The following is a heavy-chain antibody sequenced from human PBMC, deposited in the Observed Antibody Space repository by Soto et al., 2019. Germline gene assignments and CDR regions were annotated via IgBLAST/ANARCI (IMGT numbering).Heavy chain of an antibody. CDR1: GFTFSSYE. D-gene: IGHD1-20*01. CDR3: AKDRMDHNSVWDPFDV. CDR2: ISSSGSTI. Sequence: GGSLRLSCAASGFTFSSYEMNWVRQAPGKWLEWVSYISSSGSTIYYADSAKGRFTISRDNSKKMLFLQMNSLRADDTAVYYCAKDRMDHNSVWDPFDVWGPGXVVTVPS. J-gene: IGHJ3*01. V-gene: IGHV3-48*03.